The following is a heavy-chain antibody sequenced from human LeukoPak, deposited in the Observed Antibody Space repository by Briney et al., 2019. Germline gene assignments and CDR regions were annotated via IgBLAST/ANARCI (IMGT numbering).Heavy chain of an antibody. CDR2: IYYSGST. V-gene: IGHV4-39*01. D-gene: IGHD2-2*01. CDR3: ARQFSHIVVVPAAIGY. J-gene: IGHJ4*02. Sequence: PSETLSLTCTVSGGSISSSSYYWGWIRRPPGKGLEWIGSIYYSGSTYYNPSLKSRVTISVDTSKNQFPLKLSSVTAADTAVYYCARQFSHIVVVPAAIGYWGQGTLVTVSS. CDR1: GGSISSSSYY.